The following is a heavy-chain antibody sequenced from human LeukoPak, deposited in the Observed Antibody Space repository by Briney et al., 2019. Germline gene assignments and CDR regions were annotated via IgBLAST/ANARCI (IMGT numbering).Heavy chain of an antibody. J-gene: IGHJ4*02. CDR2: IIPIFGTA. V-gene: IGHV1-69*13. D-gene: IGHD3-22*01. CDR1: GGTFSSYA. Sequence: SVKVSCKASGGTFSSYAISWVRQAPGQGLEWMGGIIPIFGTANYAQKFQGRVTITADESTSTAYMELSSLRSEDTAVYYCARGGDYYDSSGYPYYFDYWGQGTLVTVSS. CDR3: ARGGDYYDSSGYPYYFDY.